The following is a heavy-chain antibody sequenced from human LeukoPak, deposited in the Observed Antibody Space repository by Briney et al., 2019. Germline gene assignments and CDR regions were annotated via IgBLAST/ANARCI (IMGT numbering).Heavy chain of an antibody. CDR1: GGSISSGGYY. CDR3: ARAFYSGSNIYFDY. Sequence: PSETLSLTCTVSGGSISSGGYYWSWIRQPPGKGLEWIGYIYYSGSTNYNPSLKSRVTISVDTSKNQFSLKLSSVTAADTAVYYCARAFYSGSNIYFDYWGQGTLVTVSS. CDR2: IYYSGST. J-gene: IGHJ4*02. D-gene: IGHD1-26*01. V-gene: IGHV4-61*08.